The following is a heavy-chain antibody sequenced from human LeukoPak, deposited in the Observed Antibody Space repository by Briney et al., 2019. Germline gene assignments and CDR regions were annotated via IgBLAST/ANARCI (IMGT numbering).Heavy chain of an antibody. CDR3: ARVGGSFYIDY. D-gene: IGHD1-26*01. CDR1: GVSISSDY. V-gene: IGHV4-59*01. CDR2: MYNSGGT. Sequence: SETLSLTCTVSGVSISSDYWSWIRQPPGKGLEWIGYMYNSGGTNYNPSLKSRVTISVDTSKNQFSLKMSSVTAADTAVYYCARVGGSFYIDYWGQGTLVTVSS. J-gene: IGHJ4*02.